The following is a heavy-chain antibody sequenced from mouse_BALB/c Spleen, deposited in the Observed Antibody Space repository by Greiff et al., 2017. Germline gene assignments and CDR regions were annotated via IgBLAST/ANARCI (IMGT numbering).Heavy chain of an antibody. Sequence: EVQLKESGAELVKPGASVKLSCTASGFNIKDTYMHWVKQRPEQGLEWIGRIDPANGNTKYDPKFQGKATITADTSSNTAYLQLSSLTSEDTAVYYCAKLLRFWGQGTSVTVSS. V-gene: IGHV14-3*02. CDR1: GFNIKDTY. CDR3: AKLLRF. CDR2: IDPANGNT. D-gene: IGHD1-1*01. J-gene: IGHJ4*01.